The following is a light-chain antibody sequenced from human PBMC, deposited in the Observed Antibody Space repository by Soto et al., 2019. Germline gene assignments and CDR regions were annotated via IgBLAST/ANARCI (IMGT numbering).Light chain of an antibody. J-gene: IGKJ5*01. CDR3: QQRANWPIT. CDR1: HSLNNY. Sequence: ENVLTQSPATLSLSPGERATLFCGAKHSLNNYLAWYQQKPGQAPRLRIFDTSNRATGVTDRFSGSGSGTDFTLIISRLETEDVAVYYCQQRANWPITFGQGTRQEI. V-gene: IGKV3-11*01. CDR2: DTS.